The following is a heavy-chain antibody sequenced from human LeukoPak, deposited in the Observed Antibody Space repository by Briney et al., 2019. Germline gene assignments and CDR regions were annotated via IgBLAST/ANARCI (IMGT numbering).Heavy chain of an antibody. V-gene: IGHV3-7*01. CDR2: IKQDGSEK. CDR1: GFTFSSYA. J-gene: IGHJ4*02. CDR3: ARQGGSFFSFSTFFDY. D-gene: IGHD1-26*01. Sequence: PGGSLRLSCAASGFTFSSYAMSWVRQAPGKGLEWVANIKQDGSEKYYVDSVKGRFTISRDNAKNSLYLQMNGLRAEDTAVYYCARQGGSFFSFSTFFDYWGQGTLVTVSS.